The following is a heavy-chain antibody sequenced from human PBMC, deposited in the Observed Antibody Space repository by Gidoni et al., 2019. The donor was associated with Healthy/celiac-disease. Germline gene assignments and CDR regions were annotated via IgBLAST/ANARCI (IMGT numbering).Heavy chain of an antibody. CDR1: GFTVSSYG. J-gene: IGHJ4*02. CDR3: AKGLGDYGDY. Sequence: QVQLVESGGGVVQPGRSLRLSCAASGFTVSSYGMHWVRQAPGKGLEWVAVISYDGSNKYYADSVKGRFTISRDNSKNTLYLQMNSLRAEDTAVYYCAKGLGDYGDYWGQGTLVTVSS. CDR2: ISYDGSNK. V-gene: IGHV3-30*18. D-gene: IGHD2-15*01.